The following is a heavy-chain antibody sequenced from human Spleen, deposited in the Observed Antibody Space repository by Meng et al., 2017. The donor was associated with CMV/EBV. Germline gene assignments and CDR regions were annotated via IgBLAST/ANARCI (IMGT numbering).Heavy chain of an antibody. J-gene: IGHJ4*02. CDR1: DYSISNGYY. D-gene: IGHD2-2*02. Sequence: SETLSLTCTVSDYSISNGYYWGWIRQPPGKGLEWIGNIYHSGNTYYNPSLKSRVTISVDTSKNQFSLKLNSVTAADTAVYYCARRYCISASCYRGLDYWGQGTLVTVSS. CDR2: IYHSGNT. V-gene: IGHV4-38-2*02. CDR3: ARRYCISASCYRGLDY.